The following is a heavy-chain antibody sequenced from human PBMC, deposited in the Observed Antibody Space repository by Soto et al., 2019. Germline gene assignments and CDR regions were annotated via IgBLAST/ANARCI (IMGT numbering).Heavy chain of an antibody. J-gene: IGHJ6*02. Sequence: PGGSLRLSCVASGFTFSSYEITWVRQAPGKGLEWVSDIGESGRSVYNADSVKGRLTISRDDARNTVLLQMNSLRVEDTAVYYFARSRRTFDLYGLDVWGQGTTVTVSS. CDR2: IGESGRSV. CDR1: GFTFSSYE. CDR3: ARSRRTFDLYGLDV. V-gene: IGHV3-48*03.